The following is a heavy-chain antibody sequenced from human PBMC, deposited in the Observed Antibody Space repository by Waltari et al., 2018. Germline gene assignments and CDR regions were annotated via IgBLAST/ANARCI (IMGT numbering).Heavy chain of an antibody. Sequence: QVQLVESGGGVVQPGGSLRLSCAASGFTFSSYGMHWVRQAPGKGLEWVAFIRYDGSNKYYADSVKGRFTISRDNSKNTLYLQMNSLRAEDTAVYYCAKDLFGGDYFDYWGQGTLVTVSS. CDR2: IRYDGSNK. CDR3: AKDLFGGDYFDY. CDR1: GFTFSSYG. V-gene: IGHV3-30*02. D-gene: IGHD2-21*01. J-gene: IGHJ4*02.